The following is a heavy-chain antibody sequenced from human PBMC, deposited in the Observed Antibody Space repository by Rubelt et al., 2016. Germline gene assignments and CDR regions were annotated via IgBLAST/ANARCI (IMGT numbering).Heavy chain of an antibody. Sequence: QVQLQESGPGLVEPSQTLSLTCTVSGGSISTGGHYWSWLRQHPGKGLEWIGYIYFSGRTDYNPSLKSRVTILLDTSKNQFSLRLSSVTAADTGVYYCARENDYYYYMDVWGKGTTVTVSS. CDR1: GGSISTGGHY. J-gene: IGHJ6*03. CDR2: IYFSGRT. V-gene: IGHV4-31*03. CDR3: ARENDYYYYMDV.